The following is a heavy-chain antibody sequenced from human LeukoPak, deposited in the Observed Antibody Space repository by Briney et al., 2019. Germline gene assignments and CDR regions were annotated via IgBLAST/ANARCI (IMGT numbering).Heavy chain of an antibody. Sequence: PSETLSLTCAVYGGSFSGYYWSWIRQPPGKGLEWIGEINHSGSTNYNPSLKSRVTISVDTSKNQFSLKLSSVTAADTAVYYCARAFYDSSGYYSGGRTFDYWGQGTLVTVSS. V-gene: IGHV4-34*01. CDR1: GGSFSGYY. CDR3: ARAFYDSSGYYSGGRTFDY. CDR2: INHSGST. D-gene: IGHD3-22*01. J-gene: IGHJ4*02.